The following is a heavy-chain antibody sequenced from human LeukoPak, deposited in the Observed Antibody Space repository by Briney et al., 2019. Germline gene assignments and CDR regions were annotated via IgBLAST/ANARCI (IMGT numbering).Heavy chain of an antibody. CDR3: AKSPIAVAAVYYFDY. CDR2: IRYDGSNK. D-gene: IGHD6-19*01. CDR1: GFTFSSYG. Sequence: GGSLRLSCAGSGFTFSSYGMHWVRQAPGKGLEWVAFIRYDGSNKYYADSVKGRFTISRDNSKNTLYLQMNSLRAEDTAVYYCAKSPIAVAAVYYFDYWGQGTLVTVSS. J-gene: IGHJ4*02. V-gene: IGHV3-30*02.